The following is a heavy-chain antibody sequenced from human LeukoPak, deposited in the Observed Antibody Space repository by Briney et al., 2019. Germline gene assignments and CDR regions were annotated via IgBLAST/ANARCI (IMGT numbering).Heavy chain of an antibody. CDR1: GFTVSSNY. J-gene: IGHJ4*02. D-gene: IGHD3-22*01. V-gene: IGHV3-66*01. Sequence: PGGSLRLSCAASGFTVSSNYMSWVRQAPGKGLEWVSVIYSGGSTYYADSVKGRFTISRDNSKNTLYLQMNSLRAEDTAVYYCAKDGTYYYDNSGLDYFDYWGQGTLVTVSS. CDR3: AKDGTYYYDNSGLDYFDY. CDR2: IYSGGST.